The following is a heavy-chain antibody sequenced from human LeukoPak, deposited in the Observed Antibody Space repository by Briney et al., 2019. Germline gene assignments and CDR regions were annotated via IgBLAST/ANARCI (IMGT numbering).Heavy chain of an antibody. D-gene: IGHD3-10*01. CDR3: AKDRTILWF. Sequence: GGSLRLSCAASGFTFSDHYMDWVRQAPGKGLEWVGRTRNKANSYTTEYAASVKGRFTISRDDSKNSLYLQMNSLKTEDTAVYYCAKDRTILWFWSQGTLVTVSS. J-gene: IGHJ4*02. CDR2: TRNKANSYTT. V-gene: IGHV3-72*01. CDR1: GFTFSDHY.